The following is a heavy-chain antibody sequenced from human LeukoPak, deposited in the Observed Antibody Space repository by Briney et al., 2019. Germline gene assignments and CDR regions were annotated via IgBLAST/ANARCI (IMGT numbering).Heavy chain of an antibody. CDR3: AKDSGFSGYNIFDY. J-gene: IGHJ4*02. V-gene: IGHV3-23*01. D-gene: IGHD6-25*01. CDR2: ISGSGGST. Sequence: GGSLRLSCAASGFTFSDYAMSWVRQAPGKGLEGVSAISGSGGSTYYADSVKGRFTISRDNSKNTLYLQMNSLRAEDTAVYYCAKDSGFSGYNIFDYWGQGTLVTVSS. CDR1: GFTFSDYA.